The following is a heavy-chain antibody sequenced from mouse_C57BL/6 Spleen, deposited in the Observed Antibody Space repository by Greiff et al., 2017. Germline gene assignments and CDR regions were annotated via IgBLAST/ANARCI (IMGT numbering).Heavy chain of an antibody. V-gene: IGHV5-17*01. CDR1: GFTFSDYG. CDR3: ARFDYDGFYAMDH. D-gene: IGHD2-4*01. Sequence: EVKLMESGGGLVKPGGSLKLSCAASGFTFSDYGMHWVRQAPEKGLEWVAYISSGSSTIYYADTVKGRFTISRDNAKNTLFLQMTSLRSEDTAMYYCARFDYDGFYAMDHWGQGTSVTVSS. J-gene: IGHJ4*01. CDR2: ISSGSSTI.